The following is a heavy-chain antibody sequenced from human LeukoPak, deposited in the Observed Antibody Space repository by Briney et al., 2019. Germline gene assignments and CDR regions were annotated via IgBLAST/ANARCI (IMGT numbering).Heavy chain of an antibody. Sequence: ASVKVSCKASGYTFTSYDINWVRQATGQGLEWMGWTNPNSGNTGYAQKFQGRVTMTRNTSISTAYMELSSLRSEDTAVYHCARGKGYCSSISCYNWFDPWGQGTLVTVSS. D-gene: IGHD2-2*01. J-gene: IGHJ5*02. CDR1: GYTFTSYD. CDR2: TNPNSGNT. CDR3: ARGKGYCSSISCYNWFDP. V-gene: IGHV1-8*02.